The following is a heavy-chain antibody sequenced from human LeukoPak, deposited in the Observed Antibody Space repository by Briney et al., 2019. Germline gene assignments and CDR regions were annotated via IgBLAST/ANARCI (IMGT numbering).Heavy chain of an antibody. Sequence: SETPSLTCTVSGGSISSSDYYWGWIRQPPGKGLEWIGSIYYSGSTYHNPSLKSRVTISIDTSKNQFSLRLTSVTAADTAVYYCARHLTTVTPWYFDYWGQGTLVTVSS. CDR1: GGSISSSDYY. CDR2: IYYSGST. V-gene: IGHV4-39*01. J-gene: IGHJ4*02. CDR3: ARHLTTVTPWYFDY. D-gene: IGHD4-17*01.